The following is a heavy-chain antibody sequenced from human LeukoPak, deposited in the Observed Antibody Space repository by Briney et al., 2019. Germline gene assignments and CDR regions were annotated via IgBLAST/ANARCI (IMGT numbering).Heavy chain of an antibody. Sequence: QPGGSLRLSCAASGFTFDDYAMHWVRQAPGKGLEWVSGISWNSGSIGYADSVKGRLTISRDNAKNSLYLQMNSLRAEDTALYYCAKVVAVWSGTSSFDYWGQGTLVTVSS. V-gene: IGHV3-9*01. CDR1: GFTFDDYA. D-gene: IGHD3-3*01. CDR3: AKVVAVWSGTSSFDY. CDR2: ISWNSGSI. J-gene: IGHJ4*02.